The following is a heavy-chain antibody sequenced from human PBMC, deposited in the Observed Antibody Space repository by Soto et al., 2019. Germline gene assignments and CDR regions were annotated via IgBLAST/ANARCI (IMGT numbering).Heavy chain of an antibody. V-gene: IGHV4-30-2*03. CDR1: GGSISSGGYS. D-gene: IGHD3-10*01. CDR3: ATLWFGELLSGKYFDY. J-gene: IGHJ4*02. CDR2: IYHSGST. Sequence: SETLSLTCAVSGGSISSGGYSWSWIRQPPGKGLEWIGYIYHSGSTYYNPSLKSRVTISVDTSKNQFSLKLSSVTAADTAVYYCATLWFGELLSGKYFDYWGQGTLVTVS.